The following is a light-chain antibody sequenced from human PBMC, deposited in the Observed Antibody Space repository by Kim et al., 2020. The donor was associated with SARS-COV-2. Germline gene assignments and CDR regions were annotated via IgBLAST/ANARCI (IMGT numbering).Light chain of an antibody. J-gene: IGLJ2*01. CDR2: HDT. Sequence: SYELTQPPSVSVSPGQTASITCSGDKLGDKYVFWYQQKPGQSPVLVIYHDTKRPSGIPERFSASNSGNTATLTISGTQATDEADYYCQAWDSGTAVVFGGGTQLTVL. V-gene: IGLV3-1*01. CDR3: QAWDSGTAVV. CDR1: KLGDKY.